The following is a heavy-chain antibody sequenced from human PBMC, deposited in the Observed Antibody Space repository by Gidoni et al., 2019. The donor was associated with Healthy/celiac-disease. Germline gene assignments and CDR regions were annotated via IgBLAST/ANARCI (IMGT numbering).Heavy chain of an antibody. CDR3: ARLSRGYSGYDDFDY. V-gene: IGHV4-39*01. D-gene: IGHD5-12*01. J-gene: IGHJ4*02. Sequence: GGGPSSSSYYWGWIRQPPGKGLEWIGSIYYSGSTYYNQSLKRRVTISVDTSNNQLSLKLSSVTAADTAGYYCARLSRGYSGYDDFDYWGQGTLVTVSS. CDR1: GGGPSSSSYY. CDR2: IYYSGST.